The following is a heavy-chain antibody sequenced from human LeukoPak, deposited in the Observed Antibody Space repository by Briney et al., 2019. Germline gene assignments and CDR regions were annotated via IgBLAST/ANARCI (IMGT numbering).Heavy chain of an antibody. V-gene: IGHV5-51*01. CDR2: IYPGDSDT. CDR1: GYILTNNW. J-gene: IGHJ4*02. D-gene: IGHD5-18*01. Sequence: GESLKISCKVSGYILTNNWIGWVRQMPGKGLEWMGIIYPGDSDTRYSPSFQGQVTISADKSISTAYLQWSSLKASDTAMYYCARPAAMASFDYWGQGTLVTVSS. CDR3: ARPAAMASFDY.